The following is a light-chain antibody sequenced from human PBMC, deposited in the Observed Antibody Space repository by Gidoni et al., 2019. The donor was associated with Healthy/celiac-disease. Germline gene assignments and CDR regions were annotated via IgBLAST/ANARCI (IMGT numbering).Light chain of an antibody. V-gene: IGKV1-33*01. Sequence: DIQLTHSPSSLSESVGDRVTITCQASQDISNYLNWYQQKPGKAPKLLIYDASNLETGVPSRFSGSGSGTDFTFTIISLQPEDIATYYCQQYDNIHVTFXGXTKVEIK. CDR3: QQYDNIHVT. CDR2: DAS. J-gene: IGKJ4*01. CDR1: QDISNY.